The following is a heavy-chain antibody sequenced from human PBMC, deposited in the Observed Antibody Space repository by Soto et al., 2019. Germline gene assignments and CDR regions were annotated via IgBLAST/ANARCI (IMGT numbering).Heavy chain of an antibody. Sequence: QITLKESGPPLVKPTQTLTLTCTFSGFSLSTSGVGVGWIRQPPGKALEWLAVIYWDDDKRYSPSLKSRLTITKDTSKDQVVLTMTNVDPVDIATYYCAHKIRYGGIFDYWGQGTLVTVSS. CDR3: AHKIRYGGIFDY. J-gene: IGHJ4*02. CDR1: GFSLSTSGVG. V-gene: IGHV2-5*02. CDR2: IYWDDDK. D-gene: IGHD2-15*01.